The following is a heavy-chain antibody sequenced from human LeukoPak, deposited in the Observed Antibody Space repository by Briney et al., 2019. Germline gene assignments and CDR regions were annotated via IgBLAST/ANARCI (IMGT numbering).Heavy chain of an antibody. Sequence: SETLSLTCTVSVSSISSSGSYWGWIRQPPGKGLEWIGSIYYSGKTYNPSLKSRVTISVDTSKNQFSLNLNSVNAADTDVYYCARVMAARREDLNWFDPWGQGTLVTVSS. CDR2: IYYSGKT. CDR3: ARVMAARREDLNWFDP. V-gene: IGHV4-39*07. J-gene: IGHJ5*02. D-gene: IGHD6-6*01. CDR1: VSSISSSGSY.